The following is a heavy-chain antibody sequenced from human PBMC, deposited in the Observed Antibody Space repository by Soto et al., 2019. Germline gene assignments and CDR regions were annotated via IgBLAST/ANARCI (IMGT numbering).Heavy chain of an antibody. CDR3: ARVAVDTAMDYYYYMAF. Sequence: PGGSLRLSCAASGFTFDDYGMSWVRQAPGKGLEWVSGINWNGGSTGYADSVKGRFTISRDNAKNSLYLQMNSLRAEDTALYHCARVAVDTAMDYYYYMAFWGKGTTVTVSS. CDR2: INWNGGST. CDR1: GFTFDDYG. V-gene: IGHV3-20*01. J-gene: IGHJ6*03. D-gene: IGHD5-18*01.